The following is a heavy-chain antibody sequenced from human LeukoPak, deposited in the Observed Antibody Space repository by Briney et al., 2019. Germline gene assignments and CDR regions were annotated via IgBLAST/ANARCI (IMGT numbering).Heavy chain of an antibody. CDR1: GGSISSISSNNYH. CDR3: ARHYGP. V-gene: IGHV4-39*01. D-gene: IGHD3-10*01. Sequence: SETLSLTCIVSGGSISSISSNNYHWGWIRQPPGKGLEWIGSIYYSGSTYYNPSLKSRVTISVDTSKNQFSLKLSSVTAADTAVYYCARHYGPWGQGTLVTVSS. J-gene: IGHJ5*02. CDR2: IYYSGST.